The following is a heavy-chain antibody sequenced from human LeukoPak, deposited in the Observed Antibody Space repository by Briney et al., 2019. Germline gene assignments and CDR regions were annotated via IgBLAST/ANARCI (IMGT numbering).Heavy chain of an antibody. CDR2: INDGGST. Sequence: PSETLSLTCAVYGGSFTKHQWSWIRQPPGKGLEWIGAINDGGSTNYNPSLKSRVTISVDTSKNQFSLKLSSVTAADTAVYYCARDRGSGSYYSQPYYFDYWGQGTLVTVSS. CDR3: ARDRGSGSYYSQPYYFDY. J-gene: IGHJ4*02. V-gene: IGHV4-34*01. CDR1: GGSFTKHQ. D-gene: IGHD3-10*01.